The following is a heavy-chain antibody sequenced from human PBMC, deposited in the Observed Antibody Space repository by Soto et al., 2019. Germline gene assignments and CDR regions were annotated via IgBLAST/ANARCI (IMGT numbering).Heavy chain of an antibody. Sequence: GESLQISRKGSGSSFTNYCIALGRQMPGKGLEWMGIIYPVDSDTRYSPSFHGQVTISADKSITTHHLPWSSLTASDTAMSYCARRMPAAEFIDIWGPG. CDR2: IYPVDSDT. J-gene: IGHJ3*02. CDR3: ARRMPAAEFIDI. D-gene: IGHD6-25*01. V-gene: IGHV5-51*01. CDR1: GSSFTNYC.